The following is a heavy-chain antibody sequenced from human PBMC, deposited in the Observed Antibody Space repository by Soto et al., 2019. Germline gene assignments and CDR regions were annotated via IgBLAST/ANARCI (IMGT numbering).Heavy chain of an antibody. Sequence: EVQLLDSGGGLVQPGGSLRLSCAASGFTFSGYALTWVRQAPGKGLEWVSAISGGGDATFYADSVKGRFTISRDNSKNTLYLQMNTLRAEDTAVYYCARKVSGCTSRPDLWYFDLWGRGTLVTVSS. J-gene: IGHJ2*01. V-gene: IGHV3-23*01. CDR1: GFTFSGYA. CDR3: ARKVSGCTSRPDLWYFDL. D-gene: IGHD2-2*01. CDR2: ISGGGDAT.